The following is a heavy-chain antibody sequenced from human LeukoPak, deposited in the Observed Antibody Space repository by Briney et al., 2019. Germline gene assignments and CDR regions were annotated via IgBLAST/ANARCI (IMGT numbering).Heavy chain of an antibody. CDR2: INPSSDDT. CDR1: GYTFTDYY. CDR3: ARGGHTSTADFYFDY. D-gene: IGHD1-26*01. V-gene: IGHV1-2*02. Sequence: GASVKVSCKASGYTFTDYYIHRVRQAPGQGLEWMGWINPSSDDTNYAQDFQGRVTMTRDTSITTAYLELNSLKSDDTAVYYCARGGHTSTADFYFDYWGQGTLVTVSS. J-gene: IGHJ4*02.